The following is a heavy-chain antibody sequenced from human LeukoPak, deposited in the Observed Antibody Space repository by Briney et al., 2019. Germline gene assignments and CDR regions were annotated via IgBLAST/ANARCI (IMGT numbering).Heavy chain of an antibody. J-gene: IGHJ6*02. Sequence: SQTLSLTCAISGDSVSSNSAAWNWIRQSPSRGLEWLGRTYYRSKWYNDYAVSVKSRITINPDTSKNQFSLQLNSVTPEDTAVYYCARDRWELPPVAYYYGMDVWGQGTTVTVSS. CDR1: GDSVSSNSAA. CDR2: TYYRSKWYN. D-gene: IGHD1-26*01. V-gene: IGHV6-1*01. CDR3: ARDRWELPPVAYYYGMDV.